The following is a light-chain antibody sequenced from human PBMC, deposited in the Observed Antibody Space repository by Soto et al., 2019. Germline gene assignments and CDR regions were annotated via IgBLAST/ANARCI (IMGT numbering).Light chain of an antibody. CDR3: QHFSNSPSIT. Sequence: EIVLTQSPGTVSFSPGESATLSCRAIQSVSSHYLAWYQQKPGQAPRLVIYAASSRATGIPVRFSGSGSGTDFTLTISRLEPEDFAVYYCQHFSNSPSITLGQGTRLEIK. CDR1: QSVSSHY. V-gene: IGKV3-20*01. J-gene: IGKJ5*01. CDR2: AAS.